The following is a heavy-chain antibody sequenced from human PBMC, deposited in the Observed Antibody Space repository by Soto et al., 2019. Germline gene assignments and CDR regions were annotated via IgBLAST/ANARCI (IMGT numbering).Heavy chain of an antibody. CDR1: GGSISSYY. Sequence: TSETLSLTCTVSGGSISSYYWSWIRQPPGKGLEWIGYIYYSGSTNYSPSLKSRVTISVDTSKNQFSLKLSSVTAADTAVYYCARDGGYHAFDYWGQGTLVTVSS. J-gene: IGHJ4*02. CDR2: IYYSGST. CDR3: ARDGGYHAFDY. V-gene: IGHV4-59*01. D-gene: IGHD5-12*01.